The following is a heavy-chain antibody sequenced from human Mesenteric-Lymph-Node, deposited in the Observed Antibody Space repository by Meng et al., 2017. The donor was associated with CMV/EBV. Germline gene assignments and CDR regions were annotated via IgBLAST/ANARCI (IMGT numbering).Heavy chain of an antibody. J-gene: IGHJ6*02. CDR2: IKQDGSEK. Sequence: GESLKISCAASGFTFSSYWMSWVRQAPGKGLEWVANIKQDGSEKYYVDSVKGRFTISRDNAKNSLYLQMNSLRAEDTAVYYCARGYCSSTSCYYRYYYGMDVWGQGTTVTVSS. V-gene: IGHV3-7*03. CDR1: GFTFSSYW. D-gene: IGHD2-2*01. CDR3: ARGYCSSTSCYYRYYYGMDV.